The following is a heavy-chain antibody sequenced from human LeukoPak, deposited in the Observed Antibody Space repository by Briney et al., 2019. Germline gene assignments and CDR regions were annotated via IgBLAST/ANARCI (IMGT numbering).Heavy chain of an antibody. Sequence: SETLSLTCTVSGGSISSYYWSWIRQPPGKGLEWIGYIYYSGSTNYNPSLKSRVTISVDTSKNQFSLKLSSVTAADTAVYYCARDSSGWTDSFYFDYWGQGTLVTVSS. CDR3: ARDSSGWTDSFYFDY. CDR2: IYYSGST. V-gene: IGHV4-59*12. J-gene: IGHJ4*02. D-gene: IGHD6-19*01. CDR1: GGSISSYY.